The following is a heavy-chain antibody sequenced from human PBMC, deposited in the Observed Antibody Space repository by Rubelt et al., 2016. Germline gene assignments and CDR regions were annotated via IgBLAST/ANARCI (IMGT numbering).Heavy chain of an antibody. CDR3: VFDF. J-gene: IGHJ4*02. CDR1: GFTFGSHW. Sequence: EVQLVESGGGLVQPGGSLRLSCAASGFTFGSHWMSWVRRAPGKGLEWVSAISGSSDYMDYADSVKGRFTISRDNAKKSLYLQMNSLRAEDTAVYYCVFDFWGQGTLVTVSS. V-gene: IGHV3-9*01. CDR2: ISGSSDYM.